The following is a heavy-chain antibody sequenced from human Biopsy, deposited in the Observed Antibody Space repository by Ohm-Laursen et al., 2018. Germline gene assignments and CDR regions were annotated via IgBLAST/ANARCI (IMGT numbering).Heavy chain of an antibody. CDR2: INPTGGTT. CDR3: ARDETGSSVFGPYYYGMDV. D-gene: IGHD3-9*01. Sequence: ASVKVFCKAYGHSFTKYYINWARQAPGQGLEWMGIINPTGGTTSYAEKFQGRVTLTRDTSTGTVYLELNSLIYEDTALYYCARDETGSSVFGPYYYGMDVWGQGTTVTVSS. V-gene: IGHV1-46*01. CDR1: GHSFTKYY. J-gene: IGHJ6*02.